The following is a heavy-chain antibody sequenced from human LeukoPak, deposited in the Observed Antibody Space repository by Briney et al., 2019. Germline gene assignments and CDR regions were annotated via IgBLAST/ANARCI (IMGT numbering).Heavy chain of an antibody. D-gene: IGHD2-8*02. CDR2: IRHDGSNK. J-gene: IGHJ4*02. Sequence: SGGSLRLSCAASGFTFSSYGMHWVRQAPGKGLAWVAFIRHDGSNKYYADSVKGRFTISRDNSKNTLYLQMNSLRAEDTAVYYCARDKYCTGRDCYGGSKFDYWGQGTLATVSS. CDR3: ARDKYCTGRDCYGGSKFDY. V-gene: IGHV3-30*02. CDR1: GFTFSSYG.